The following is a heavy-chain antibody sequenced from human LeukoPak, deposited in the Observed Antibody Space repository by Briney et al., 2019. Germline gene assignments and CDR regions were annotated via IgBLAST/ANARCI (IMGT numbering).Heavy chain of an antibody. V-gene: IGHV1-8*02. J-gene: IGHJ6*03. CDR3: ARRSAGSGARDYYYYMDV. CDR1: GGTFSSYA. CDR2: MNPNSGNT. Sequence: ASVKVSCKASGGTFSSYAINWVRQATGQGLEWMGWMNPNSGNTGYAQKFQGRVTMTRNTSISTAYMELSSLRSEDTAVYYCARRSAGSGARDYYYYMDVWGKGTTVTVSS. D-gene: IGHD2-15*01.